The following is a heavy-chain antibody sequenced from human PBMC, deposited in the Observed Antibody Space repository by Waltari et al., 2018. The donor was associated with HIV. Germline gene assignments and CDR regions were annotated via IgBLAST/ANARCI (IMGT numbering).Heavy chain of an antibody. Sequence: QVQLQESGPGLVKPSETLSLTCAVSGGSISSYYCRWIRPAPGKGLEWIGYSYYRGSPNYNPSLKRRVTISVDTSKNQFSLKLSSVTAADTAVYYCARGLAVAANYYYYGMDVWGQGTTVTVSS. J-gene: IGHJ6*02. D-gene: IGHD6-19*01. CDR3: ARGLAVAANYYYYGMDV. V-gene: IGHV4-59*01. CDR2: SYYRGSP. CDR1: GGSISSYY.